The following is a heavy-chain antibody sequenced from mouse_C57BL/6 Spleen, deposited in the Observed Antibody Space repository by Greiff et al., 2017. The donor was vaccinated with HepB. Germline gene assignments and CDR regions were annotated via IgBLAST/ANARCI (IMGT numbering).Heavy chain of an antibody. D-gene: IGHD1-1*01. CDR1: GFTFSDYG. CDR3: ARGGSTVVASDY. V-gene: IGHV5-17*01. J-gene: IGHJ2*01. CDR2: ISSGSSTI. Sequence: EVQLVESGGGLVKPGGSLKLSCAASGFTFSDYGMHWVRQAPEKGLEWVAYISSGSSTIYYADTVTGRFTNSRDNAKNTLFLQMTSLRSGDTAMYYCARGGSTVVASDYWGQSTTLTVSS.